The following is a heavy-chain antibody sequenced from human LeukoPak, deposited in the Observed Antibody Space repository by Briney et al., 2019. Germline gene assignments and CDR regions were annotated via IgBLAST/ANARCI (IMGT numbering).Heavy chain of an antibody. J-gene: IGHJ4*02. CDR3: ARVGSGSYAQPFDY. V-gene: IGHV3-23*01. CDR1: GFTFGNYA. D-gene: IGHD3-10*01. Sequence: PGGPLSLSCAASGFTFGNYALSWVRQAPGKGQEWVSAIGDYGGSTYYTDSVRGRFTISRDNSKSTLYVQMNSLRAEDTAVYYCARVGSGSYAQPFDYWGQGALVTVSS. CDR2: IGDYGGST.